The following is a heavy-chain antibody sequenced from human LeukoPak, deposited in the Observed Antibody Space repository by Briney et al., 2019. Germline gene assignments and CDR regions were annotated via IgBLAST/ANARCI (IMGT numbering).Heavy chain of an antibody. D-gene: IGHD3-3*01. CDR2: ISGSGEGT. Sequence: GSLRLSCAASGFTFGSYAMTWVRQAPGKGLEWVSDISGSGEGTYYADSVKGRFTFSRDNSKNTLYLQLSNLRAEDTAVYYCAKHGTYYDFWSGQYYFDYWGQGTLVTVSS. CDR3: AKHGTYYDFWSGQYYFDY. CDR1: GFTFGSYA. J-gene: IGHJ4*02. V-gene: IGHV3-23*01.